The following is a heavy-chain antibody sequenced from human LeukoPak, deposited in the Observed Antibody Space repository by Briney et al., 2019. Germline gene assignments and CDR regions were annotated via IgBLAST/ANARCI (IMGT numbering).Heavy chain of an antibody. V-gene: IGHV5-51*01. J-gene: IGHJ4*02. CDR3: ARRGYYDSSGYYNFDY. CDR1: GYSFTNYW. Sequence: GEPLKISCKGSGYSFTNYWIAWVRQMPGKGLEWTGIIYPGDSDTRYSPSFQGQVTISADKSISTAYLQWSSLKASDTAMYYCARRGYYDSSGYYNFDYWGQGTLVTVSS. D-gene: IGHD3-22*01. CDR2: IYPGDSDT.